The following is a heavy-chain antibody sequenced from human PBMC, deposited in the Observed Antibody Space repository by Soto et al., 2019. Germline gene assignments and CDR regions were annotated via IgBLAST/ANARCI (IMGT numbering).Heavy chain of an antibody. V-gene: IGHV3-33*01. CDR1: GFTFSSYG. Sequence: QVQLVESGGGVVQPGRSLRLSCAASGFTFSSYGMHWVRQAPGKGLEWVAVIWYDGSNKYYADSVKGRFTISRDNSKNTLYLQMNSLRAEDTAVYYCARSMGARSNDAFDIWGQGTMVTVS. J-gene: IGHJ3*02. CDR2: IWYDGSNK. CDR3: ARSMGARSNDAFDI. D-gene: IGHD1-26*01.